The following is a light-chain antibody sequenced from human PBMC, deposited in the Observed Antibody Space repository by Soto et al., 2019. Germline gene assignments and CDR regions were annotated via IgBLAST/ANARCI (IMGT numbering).Light chain of an antibody. CDR3: QQYDSIPLA. CDR1: QSISSW. Sequence: DIQMTQSPSTLSVSVGDRVTITCRASQSISSWLAWYQQKPGKAPKLLIYDASSLKSGVPSRFSGSGSGTEFTLTISSLQPDDFATYYCQQYDSIPLAFGGGTKVEIK. CDR2: DAS. V-gene: IGKV1-5*01. J-gene: IGKJ4*01.